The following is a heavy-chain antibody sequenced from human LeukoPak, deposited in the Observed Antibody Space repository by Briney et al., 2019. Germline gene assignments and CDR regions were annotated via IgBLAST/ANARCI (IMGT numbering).Heavy chain of an antibody. CDR3: AKESANWGYNWFDP. V-gene: IGHV3-21*04. J-gene: IGHJ5*02. CDR1: GFTFSSYS. CDR2: ISSSSTYI. D-gene: IGHD7-27*01. Sequence: PGGPLRLSCAASGFTFSSYSLNWVRQAPGKGLEWDSSISSSSTYIYYADSVKGRFTISRDNSKNTLYLQMNSLRAEDTAVYYCAKESANWGYNWFDPWGQGTLVTVSS.